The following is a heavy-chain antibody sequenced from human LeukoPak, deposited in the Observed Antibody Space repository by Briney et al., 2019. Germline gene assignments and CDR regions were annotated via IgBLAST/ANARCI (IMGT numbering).Heavy chain of an antibody. CDR2: IYSGGST. J-gene: IGHJ3*02. CDR3: AGTYYYDKGAFDI. Sequence: GGSLRLSCAASGFTVSYNYMSWVRQAPGKGLKWVSIIYSGGSTYYADSVKGRFTISRDNSKNTLYLQMNSLRAEDTAVYYCAGTYYYDKGAFDIWGQGTMVTVSS. V-gene: IGHV3-53*01. CDR1: GFTVSYNY. D-gene: IGHD3-22*01.